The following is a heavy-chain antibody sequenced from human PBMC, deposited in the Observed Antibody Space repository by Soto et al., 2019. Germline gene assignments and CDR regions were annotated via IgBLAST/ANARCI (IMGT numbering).Heavy chain of an antibody. Sequence: PGGSLRLSCAASGFTFSSYSMNWVRQAPGKGLEWVSYISSSSSTIYYADSVKGRFTISRDNAKNSLYLQMNSLRAEDTAVYYCARDQADIVVGTTLYYYYGMDVWGQGTTVTVSS. V-gene: IGHV3-48*01. J-gene: IGHJ6*02. CDR2: ISSSSSTI. D-gene: IGHD2-15*01. CDR3: ARDQADIVVGTTLYYYYGMDV. CDR1: GFTFSSYS.